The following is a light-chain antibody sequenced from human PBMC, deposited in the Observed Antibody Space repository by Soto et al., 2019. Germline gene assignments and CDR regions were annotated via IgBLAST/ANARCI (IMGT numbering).Light chain of an antibody. J-gene: IGKJ2*01. CDR2: SAS. CDR3: MQALQTPRT. Sequence: DIVMTQSPLSLPVTPGEPASISCRSSQSLLHSNGYNYSDWYLQKPGQSPQLLIYSASSRASGVPDRFSGSGSGTDFTLRISRVEAEDVGVYYCMQALQTPRTFGQGTKLEIK. V-gene: IGKV2-28*01. CDR1: QSLLHSNGYNY.